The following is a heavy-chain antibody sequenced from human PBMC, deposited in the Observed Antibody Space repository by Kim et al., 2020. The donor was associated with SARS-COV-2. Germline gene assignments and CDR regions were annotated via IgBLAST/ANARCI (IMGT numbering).Heavy chain of an antibody. D-gene: IGHD3-22*01. CDR2: IREDGYEK. Sequence: GGSLRLSCAASGFAFNTYCMSWVRQAPGKGLEWVANIREDGYEKYYVDSVKGRFTISRDNAKNSLYLQMNSLRVEDTAVYYCAREYYYNISGNKAVGYWGQGTLVTVSS. J-gene: IGHJ4*02. CDR1: GFAFNTYC. V-gene: IGHV3-7*03. CDR3: AREYYYNISGNKAVGY.